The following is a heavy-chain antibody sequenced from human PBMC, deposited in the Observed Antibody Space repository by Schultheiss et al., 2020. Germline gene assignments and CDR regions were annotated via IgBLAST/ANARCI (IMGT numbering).Heavy chain of an antibody. CDR1: GDSISSSKW. CDR3: ARRSDYGSGSLLFDY. J-gene: IGHJ4*02. Sequence: SETLSLTCAVSGDSISSSKWWSWVRQPPGKGLEWIGEIHHSGISNYNPSLKSRVTISEDKSKNQFSLKLSSVTAADTAVYYCARRSDYGSGSLLFDYWGEGTLVTVSS. CDR2: IHHSGIS. V-gene: IGHV4-4*02. D-gene: IGHD3-10*01.